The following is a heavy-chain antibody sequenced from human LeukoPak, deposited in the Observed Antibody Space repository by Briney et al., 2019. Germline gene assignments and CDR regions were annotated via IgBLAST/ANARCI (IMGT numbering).Heavy chain of an antibody. D-gene: IGHD6-19*01. Sequence: GGSLRLSCAASGFTFSSYWMSWVRQAPGKGLEWVANIKQDGSEKYYVDSVKGRFTISRDNAKNSLYLQMNSLRAEDTAVYYCAKEEEAAVAGTDYWSQGTLVTVSS. CDR1: GFTFSSYW. J-gene: IGHJ4*02. V-gene: IGHV3-7*03. CDR3: AKEEEAAVAGTDY. CDR2: IKQDGSEK.